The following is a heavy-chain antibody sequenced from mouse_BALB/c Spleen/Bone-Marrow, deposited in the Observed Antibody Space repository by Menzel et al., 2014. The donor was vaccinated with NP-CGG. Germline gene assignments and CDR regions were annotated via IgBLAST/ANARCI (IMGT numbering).Heavy chain of an antibody. Sequence: VNVVESGAELVRPGTSVKVSCKAPGYALTNYLIEWVKQRPGQGLEWIGVINPGSGGTNYNEKFKGKATLTADKSSSTAYMQLSSLTSDDSAVYFCARGDYRSYYFDYWGQGTTLTVSS. CDR1: GYALTNYL. V-gene: IGHV1-54*01. CDR2: INPGSGGT. CDR3: ARGDYRSYYFDY. J-gene: IGHJ2*01. D-gene: IGHD2-14*01.